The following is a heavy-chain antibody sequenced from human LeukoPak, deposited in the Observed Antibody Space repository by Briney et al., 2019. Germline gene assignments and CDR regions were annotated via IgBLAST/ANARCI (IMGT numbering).Heavy chain of an antibody. J-gene: IGHJ6*02. V-gene: IGHV3-21*01. Sequence: VSLPYAASGFTFRSHSMICVSQAPGKALEWVSSISSSSSYIYYADSVKGRFTISRDNAKNTLYLQMNSLRAEDTAVYYCASDLGVAGYGMDVWGQGTTVTVSS. CDR3: ASDLGVAGYGMDV. CDR2: ISSSSSYI. D-gene: IGHD6-19*01. CDR1: GFTFRSHS.